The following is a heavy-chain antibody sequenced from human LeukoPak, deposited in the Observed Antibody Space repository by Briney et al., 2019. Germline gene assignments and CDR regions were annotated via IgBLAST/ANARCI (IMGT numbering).Heavy chain of an antibody. D-gene: IGHD3-16*01. CDR2: MRSDGTSK. J-gene: IGHJ5*02. CDR1: GFSLTTYG. Sequence: QPGGSLRLSCVASGFSLTTYGMLWVRQAPGKGLQWVAFMRSDGTSKYYGDSVEGRFTISRDNSKSTLYLLMDSLSAEDTGIYYCAKDRPIKGGFDPWGQGTPVTVSS. CDR3: AKDRPIKGGFDP. V-gene: IGHV3-30*02.